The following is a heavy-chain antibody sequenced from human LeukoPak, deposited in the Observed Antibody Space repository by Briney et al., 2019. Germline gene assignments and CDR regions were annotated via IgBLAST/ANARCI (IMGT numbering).Heavy chain of an antibody. J-gene: IGHJ4*02. CDR1: GYTFTGYY. CDR3: ARDCSGSYYLGY. V-gene: IGHV1-2*02. D-gene: IGHD1-26*01. Sequence: ASVKVSCKASGYTFTGYYMHWVRQAPGQGLEWMGWINPNSGGTNYAQKFQGRVTMTRDTSISTAYMELSRLRSDDTAAYYCARDCSGSYYLGYWGQGTLVTVSS. CDR2: INPNSGGT.